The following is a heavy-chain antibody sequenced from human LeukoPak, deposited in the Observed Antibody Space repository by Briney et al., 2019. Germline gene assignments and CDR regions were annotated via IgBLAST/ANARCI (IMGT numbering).Heavy chain of an antibody. Sequence: ASVKVSCKVSGYTLTELSMHWVRQAPGKGLEWMGGFDPEDGGTIYAQKFQGRVTMTEDTSTSTAYMDLRSLRSDDTAVYYCVRNRGHRLVGPTNYFDYWGQGTLVTVSS. V-gene: IGHV1-24*01. CDR3: VRNRGHRLVGPTNYFDY. D-gene: IGHD1-26*01. CDR2: FDPEDGGT. CDR1: GYTLTELS. J-gene: IGHJ4*02.